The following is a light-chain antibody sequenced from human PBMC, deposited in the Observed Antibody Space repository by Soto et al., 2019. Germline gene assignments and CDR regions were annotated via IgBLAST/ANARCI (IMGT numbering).Light chain of an antibody. V-gene: IGKV3-15*01. CDR3: QQSNNWPPYT. J-gene: IGKJ2*01. CDR2: GAS. Sequence: EIVMTQSPATLSVAPVERATLSCRASQSVSSNLAWYQQKPGQAPRLLIYGASTRATGIPARFSGSGSGTEFTLTISSLQSEDFAVYYCQQSNNWPPYTFGQGTKLEIK. CDR1: QSVSSN.